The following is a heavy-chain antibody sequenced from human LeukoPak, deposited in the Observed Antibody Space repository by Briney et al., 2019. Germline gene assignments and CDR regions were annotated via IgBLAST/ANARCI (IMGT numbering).Heavy chain of an antibody. CDR1: GYTFTSYG. CDR2: ISAYNGNT. D-gene: IGHD3-3*01. J-gene: IGHJ6*03. V-gene: IGHV1-18*01. Sequence: ASVNVSCKASGYTFTSYGISWVRQAPGQGLEWMGWISAYNGNTNYAQKLHGRVTMTTDTSTSTAYMELRSLRSDDTAVYYCARAPYDHHYMDVWGKGTTVTVSS. CDR3: ARAPYDHHYMDV.